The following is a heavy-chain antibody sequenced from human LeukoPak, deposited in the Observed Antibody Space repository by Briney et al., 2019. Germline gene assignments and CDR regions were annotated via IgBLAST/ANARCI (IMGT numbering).Heavy chain of an antibody. CDR1: GYSFTSYW. CDR2: IYPGDSDT. CDR3: ARPRRTYGSSSGLGAFDI. J-gene: IGHJ4*02. V-gene: IGHV5-51*01. Sequence: GESLKISCKGSGYSFTSYWIGWVRQMPGKGLEWTGIIYPGDSDTRYSPSFQGQVTISADKSISTAYLQWSSLKASDTAMYYCARPRRTYGSSSGLGAFDIWGQGTLVTVSA. D-gene: IGHD6-13*01.